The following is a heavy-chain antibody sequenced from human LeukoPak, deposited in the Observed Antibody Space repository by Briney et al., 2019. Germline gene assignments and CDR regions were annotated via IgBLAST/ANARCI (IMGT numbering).Heavy chain of an antibody. CDR1: GGSISSYY. Sequence: SETLFLTCTVSGGSISSYYWSWIRQPPGKGLEWIGYIYYSGSTNYNPSLKSRVTISVDTSKNQFSLKLSSVTAADTAVYYCARANLWFGTRTAGYFDYWGQGTLVTVSS. CDR3: ARANLWFGTRTAGYFDY. J-gene: IGHJ4*02. D-gene: IGHD3-10*01. CDR2: IYYSGST. V-gene: IGHV4-59*01.